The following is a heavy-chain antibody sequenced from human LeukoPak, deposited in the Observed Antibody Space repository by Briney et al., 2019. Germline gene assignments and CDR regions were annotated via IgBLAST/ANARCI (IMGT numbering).Heavy chain of an antibody. CDR3: ARAALYSSSWRPFDY. V-gene: IGHV4-30-2*01. CDR2: IYHSGST. D-gene: IGHD6-13*01. CDR1: GGSISSGGYY. Sequence: PSQTLSLTCTVSGGSISSGGYYWSWIRQPPGKGLEWIGYIYHSGSTYYNPSLKSRVTISVDRSKNQFSLKLSSVTAADTAVYYCARAALYSSSWRPFDYWGQGTLVTVSS. J-gene: IGHJ4*02.